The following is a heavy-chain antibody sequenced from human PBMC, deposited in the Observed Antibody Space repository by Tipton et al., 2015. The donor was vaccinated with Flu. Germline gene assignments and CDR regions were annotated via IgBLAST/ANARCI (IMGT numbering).Heavy chain of an antibody. CDR3: ARTRDGYSPLNY. CDR2: VYYTGST. V-gene: IGHV4-59*01. J-gene: IGHJ4*02. D-gene: IGHD5-24*01. Sequence: TLSLTCTVSGGSISKYNWNWIRQSPGKGLEWIGYVYYTGSTNYNPSLKSRVTISVDMPKNQFSLKLNSVTAADTAVYYCARTRDGYSPLNYWGQGALVTVPS. CDR1: GGSISKYN.